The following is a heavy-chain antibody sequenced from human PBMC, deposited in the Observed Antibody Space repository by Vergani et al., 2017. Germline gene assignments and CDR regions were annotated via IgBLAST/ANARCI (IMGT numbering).Heavy chain of an antibody. CDR2: LGHTEDP. CDR3: ATIGYRRWGYYFDY. Sequence: QVQLQESGPGLVKPPGTLSLTCAVSGDSISSNNCWTGVRQPPGKGLEWIGELGHTEDPKYSPSLKSRVTVSVDESSNLFSLRLNSVTAADTAVYYCATIGYRRWGYYFDYWVQGMLVTVS. CDR1: GDSISSNNC. J-gene: IGHJ4*02. D-gene: IGHD2-2*02. V-gene: IGHV4-4*03.